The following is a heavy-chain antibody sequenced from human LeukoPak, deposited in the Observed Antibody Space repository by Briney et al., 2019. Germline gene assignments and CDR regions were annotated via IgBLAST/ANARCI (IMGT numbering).Heavy chain of an antibody. CDR3: ARSFLSIAAAATDY. D-gene: IGHD6-13*01. Sequence: GGSLRLSCAASGFTFSSYSMNWVRQAPGKGLEWVSSISGGSSYIYYADSVKGRFTISRDNAKNSLYLQMNSLRAEDTAVYYCARSFLSIAAAATDYWGQGTLVTVSS. V-gene: IGHV3-21*01. CDR2: ISGGSSYI. J-gene: IGHJ4*02. CDR1: GFTFSSYS.